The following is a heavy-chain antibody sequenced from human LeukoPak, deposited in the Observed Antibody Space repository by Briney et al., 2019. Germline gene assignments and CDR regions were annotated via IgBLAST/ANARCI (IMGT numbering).Heavy chain of an antibody. CDR3: ARDSGGDGYNLYKWFDP. CDR2: TYTSGST. CDR1: GGSISSYY. J-gene: IGHJ5*02. D-gene: IGHD5-24*01. Sequence: SETLSLTCTVSGGSISSYYWSWIRQPAGKGLEWIGRTYTSGSTNYNPSLKSRVTMSVDTSKNQFSLKLSSVTAADTAVYYYARDSGGDGYNLYKWFDPWGQGTLVTVSS. V-gene: IGHV4-4*07.